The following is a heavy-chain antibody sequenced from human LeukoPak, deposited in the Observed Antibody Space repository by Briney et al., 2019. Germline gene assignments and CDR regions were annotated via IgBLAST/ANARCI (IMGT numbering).Heavy chain of an antibody. D-gene: IGHD3-9*01. CDR2: INHSGST. Sequence: SETLSLTCAVYGWSFSGYYWSWIRQPPGKGLEWIGEINHSGSTNYNPSLKSRVTISVDTSKNQFSLKLSSVTAADTAVYYCANRPDILTGYFDYWGQGTLVTVSS. CDR1: GWSFSGYY. CDR3: ANRPDILTGYFDY. V-gene: IGHV4-34*01. J-gene: IGHJ4*02.